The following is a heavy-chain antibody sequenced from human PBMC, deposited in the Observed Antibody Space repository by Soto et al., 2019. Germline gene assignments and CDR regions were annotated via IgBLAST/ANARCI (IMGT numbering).Heavy chain of an antibody. J-gene: IGHJ6*02. Sequence: GGSLRLSCAASGFTFSSYSMNWVRQAPGKGLEWVSYISSSSSTIYYADSVKGRFTISRDNAKNSLYLQMNSLRDEDTAVYYCAKGTAPRRGELLSIPKAYYYYGMDVWGQGTTVTVSS. V-gene: IGHV3-48*02. CDR2: ISSSSSTI. CDR1: GFTFSSYS. CDR3: AKGTAPRRGELLSIPKAYYYYGMDV. D-gene: IGHD1-26*01.